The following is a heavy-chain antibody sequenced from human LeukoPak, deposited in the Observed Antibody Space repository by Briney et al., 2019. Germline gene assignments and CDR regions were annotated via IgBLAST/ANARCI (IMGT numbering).Heavy chain of an antibody. D-gene: IGHD1-7*01. Sequence: ASVKVSCKASGGTFSSYAISWVRQAPGQGLEWMGWINPNSGGTNYAQKFRGRVTMTRDTSISTAYMELSRLRSDDTAVYYCASSLELFRALDIWGQGTMVTVSS. CDR3: ASSLELFRALDI. CDR1: GGTFSSYA. V-gene: IGHV1-2*02. CDR2: INPNSGGT. J-gene: IGHJ3*02.